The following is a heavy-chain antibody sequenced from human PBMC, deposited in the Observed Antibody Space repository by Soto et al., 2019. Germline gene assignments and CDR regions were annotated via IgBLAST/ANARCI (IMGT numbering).Heavy chain of an antibody. D-gene: IGHD2-15*01. V-gene: IGHV4-31*03. J-gene: IGHJ5*02. Sequence: SETLSLTCTVSGDSISGGASFWSWIRQPPGKGLEWIANVYYSGSSYYNPSLKSRLTISVDTTKNQFSLQLKSMTAADTAVYYCAKLYCTRSTCYFPGWFDPWCQGTLVT. CDR3: AKLYCTRSTCYFPGWFDP. CDR1: GDSISGGASF. CDR2: VYYSGSS.